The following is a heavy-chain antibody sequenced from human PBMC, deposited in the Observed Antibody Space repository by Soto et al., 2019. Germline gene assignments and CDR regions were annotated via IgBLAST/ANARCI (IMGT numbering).Heavy chain of an antibody. J-gene: IGHJ4*02. CDR3: ARDGLGTTRRYFDH. CDR1: GGTFSSYA. CDR2: VIPVLGVA. Sequence: QVQLVQSGAEVQKPGSSVKVSCKASGGTFSSYAFSWVRQAPGRGLEWMGRVIPVLGVADYAQKFQGRATITADESTSTVYMELSGLRSEDTALYYCARDGLGTTRRYFDHWGQGTRVTVSS. D-gene: IGHD1-1*01. V-gene: IGHV1-69*04.